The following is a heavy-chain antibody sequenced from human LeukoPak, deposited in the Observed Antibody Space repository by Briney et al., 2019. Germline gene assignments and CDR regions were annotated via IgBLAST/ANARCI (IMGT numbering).Heavy chain of an antibody. CDR2: ISYDGSNK. CDR1: GFTFSSDA. J-gene: IGHJ4*02. CDR3: AIDAALDY. D-gene: IGHD6-25*01. V-gene: IGHV3-30-3*01. Sequence: PGRSLRLSCAASGFTFSSDAMHWVRQAPGKGLEWVAVISYDGSNKYYADSVKGRFTISRDNSKNTLYLQMNSLRAEDTAVYYCAIDAALDYWGQGTLVTVSS.